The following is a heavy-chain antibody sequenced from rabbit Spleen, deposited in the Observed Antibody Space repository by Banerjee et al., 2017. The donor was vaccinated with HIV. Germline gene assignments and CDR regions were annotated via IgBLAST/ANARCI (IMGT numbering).Heavy chain of an antibody. CDR2: INTATGKP. CDR3: ARDLASVVGWNFGL. Sequence: QEQLEESGGGLVKPEGSLTLTCKASGFSFSDRDVMCWVRQAPGKGLEWIACINTATGKPVYASWAKGRFTISRTSSTTVALQMTSLTAADTATYFCARDLASVVGWNFGLWGQGTLVTVS. V-gene: IGHV1S45*01. CDR1: GFSFSDRDV. D-gene: IGHD3-1*01. J-gene: IGHJ6*01.